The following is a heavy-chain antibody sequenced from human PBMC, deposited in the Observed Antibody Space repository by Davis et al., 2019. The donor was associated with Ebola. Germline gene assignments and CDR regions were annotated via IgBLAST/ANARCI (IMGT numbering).Heavy chain of an antibody. Sequence: AASVKVSCKASGYTFTSYYMHWVRQATGQGPEWMGGIIPIFGTANYAQKFQGRVTITADESTSTAYMELSSLRSDDTAVYYCARALGYCTGGVCPYFDYWGQGTLVTVSS. CDR1: GYTFTSYY. V-gene: IGHV1-69*13. CDR3: ARALGYCTGGVCPYFDY. J-gene: IGHJ4*02. D-gene: IGHD2-8*02. CDR2: IIPIFGTA.